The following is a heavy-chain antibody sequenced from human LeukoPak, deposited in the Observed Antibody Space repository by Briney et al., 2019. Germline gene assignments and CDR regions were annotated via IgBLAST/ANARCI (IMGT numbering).Heavy chain of an antibody. V-gene: IGHV3-15*01. J-gene: IGHJ4*02. Sequence: PGGSLRLSCVASGFTLKNAWMRWVPQAPGKALEWVGRIRSKTDGGTTDYAAPVKGRFTISRDDSKNTLYLQMNSLKAEDTAVYYCTTGTEQQWLSLDYWGQGTLVTVSS. D-gene: IGHD6-19*01. CDR2: IRSKTDGGTT. CDR3: TTGTEQQWLSLDY. CDR1: GFTLKNAW.